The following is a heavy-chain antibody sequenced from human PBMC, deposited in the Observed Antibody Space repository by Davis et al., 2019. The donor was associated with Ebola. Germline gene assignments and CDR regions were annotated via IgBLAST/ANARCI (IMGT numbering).Heavy chain of an antibody. CDR2: INPSGGST. Sequence: ASVKVSCKASGYTFTGYYMHWVRQAPGQGLEWMGIINPSGGSTSYAQKFQGRVTMTRNTSISTAYMELSSLRSEDTAVYYCARTRRYNWIQVDYWGQGALVTVSS. CDR1: GYTFTGYY. D-gene: IGHD1-20*01. V-gene: IGHV1-46*01. J-gene: IGHJ4*02. CDR3: ARTRRYNWIQVDY.